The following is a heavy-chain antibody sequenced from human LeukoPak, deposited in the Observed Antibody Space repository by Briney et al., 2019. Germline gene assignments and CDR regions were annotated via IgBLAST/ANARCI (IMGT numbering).Heavy chain of an antibody. J-gene: IGHJ3*02. Sequence: PSETLSLTCAVYGGSFSGYYWSWLRQPPGKGLEWIGEINHSGSTNYNPSLKSRVTISVDTSKNQFSLKLSSVTAADTAVYYCARGHLIQLWLAIGCAFDIWGQGTMVTVSS. D-gene: IGHD5-18*01. CDR1: GGSFSGYY. CDR3: ARGHLIQLWLAIGCAFDI. V-gene: IGHV4-34*01. CDR2: INHSGST.